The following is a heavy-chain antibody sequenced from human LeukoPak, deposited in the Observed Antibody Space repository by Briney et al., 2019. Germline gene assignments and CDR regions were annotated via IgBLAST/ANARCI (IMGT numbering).Heavy chain of an antibody. D-gene: IGHD2-21*01. CDR1: SGSISSSSHY. V-gene: IGHV4-39*01. CDR3: ARQDVSAYRLGHFDF. Sequence: SETLFLTCTVSSGSISSSSHYWGWIRQPPGKGLEWIGSIYYSGNAYYNPSLKSRVTISVDTPKNQFSLKLSSVTAADTAVYYCARQDVSAYRLGHFDFWGQGTLVTVSS. CDR2: IYYSGNA. J-gene: IGHJ4*02.